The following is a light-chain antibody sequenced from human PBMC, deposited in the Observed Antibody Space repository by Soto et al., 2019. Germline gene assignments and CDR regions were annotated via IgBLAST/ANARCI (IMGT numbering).Light chain of an antibody. CDR3: QQSYSSPPT. CDR2: AAS. V-gene: IGKV1-39*01. CDR1: QDISNY. Sequence: DIQMTQSPCSRSASAGGRVTITCQASQDISNYLNWYQQKPGKAPKLLIFAASSLQSGVPSRFSGSRSGPDFTLTISSLQPEDFATYYCQQSYSSPPTFGQGTKVDIK. J-gene: IGKJ1*01.